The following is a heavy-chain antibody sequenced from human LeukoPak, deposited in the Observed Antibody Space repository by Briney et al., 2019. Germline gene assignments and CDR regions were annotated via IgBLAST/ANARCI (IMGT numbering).Heavy chain of an antibody. J-gene: IGHJ4*02. Sequence: SETLSLTCTVSGGSIRSGDYYWSWIRQPPGKGLEWIGYIYYSGSTYYNPSFKSRFTISVDTSKNRFSLRLTSVTAADTAVYYCAREENYYDSSGYYFDSWGQGTLVTVSS. CDR2: IYYSGST. V-gene: IGHV4-30-4*08. CDR3: AREENYYDSSGYYFDS. CDR1: GGSIRSGDYY. D-gene: IGHD3-22*01.